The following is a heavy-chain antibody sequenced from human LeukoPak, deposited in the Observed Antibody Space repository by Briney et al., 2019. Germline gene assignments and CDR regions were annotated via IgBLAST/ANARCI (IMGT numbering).Heavy chain of an antibody. D-gene: IGHD3-10*01. V-gene: IGHV3-9*01. CDR1: GFTFDDYA. Sequence: GRSLRLSCAASGFTFDDYAMHWVRQAPGKGLEWVSGISWNSGSTGYADSVKGRFTISRDNAKNSLYLQMNSLRAEDTALYYCAKEVELLWFGELSNWGQGTLVTVSS. CDR2: ISWNSGST. CDR3: AKEVELLWFGELSN. J-gene: IGHJ4*02.